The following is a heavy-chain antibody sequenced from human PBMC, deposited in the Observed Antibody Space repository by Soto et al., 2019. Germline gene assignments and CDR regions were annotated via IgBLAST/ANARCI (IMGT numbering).Heavy chain of an antibody. V-gene: IGHV1-69*13. CDR1: GGTFSSYA. D-gene: IGHD6-13*01. J-gene: IGHJ5*02. Sequence: SVKVSCKASGGTFSSYAISWVRQAPGQGLEWMGGIIPIFGTANYAQKFQGRVTITADESTSTAYMELSSLRSEDTAVYYCARDGGIAAAGTAGSNWFDPWGQGTLVTVSS. CDR3: ARDGGIAAAGTAGSNWFDP. CDR2: IIPIFGTA.